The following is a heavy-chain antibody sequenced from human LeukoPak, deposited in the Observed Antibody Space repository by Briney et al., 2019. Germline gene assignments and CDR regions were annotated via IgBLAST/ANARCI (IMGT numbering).Heavy chain of an antibody. Sequence: SETLSLTCTVSGGSISSYYRSWIRQPPGKGPEWIGYIYYGWSTNYNPSLKSRVTISVDTSKNKFSLKLSSVTAADTAVYYCARVDGFWYYFDYWGQGTLVTVSS. CDR3: ARVDGFWYYFDY. J-gene: IGHJ4*02. D-gene: IGHD3-3*01. V-gene: IGHV4-59*01. CDR2: IYYGWST. CDR1: GGSISSYY.